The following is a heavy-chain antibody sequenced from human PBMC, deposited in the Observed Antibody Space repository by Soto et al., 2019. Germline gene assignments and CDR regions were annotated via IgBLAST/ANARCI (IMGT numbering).Heavy chain of an antibody. CDR1: GYSFSNFW. D-gene: IGHD3-3*01. CDR2: IYPGGSDT. J-gene: IGHJ6*02. CDR3: AKHTSRDFDFWSGLYYYYGMDV. Sequence: LGESLKISCKGSGYSFSNFWIGWVRQMPGKGLEWMGIIYPGGSDTRYNPSFQGQVTISTDNSINTAYLQWNSLKASDTAIYYCAKHTSRDFDFWSGLYYYYGMDVWGQGTTVTVSS. V-gene: IGHV5-51*01.